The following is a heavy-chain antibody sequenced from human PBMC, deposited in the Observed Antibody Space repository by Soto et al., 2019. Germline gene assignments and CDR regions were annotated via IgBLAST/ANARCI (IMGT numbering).Heavy chain of an antibody. CDR3: AKLIAGAGLYGMDV. D-gene: IGHD6-19*01. CDR1: GGSISSSSYY. J-gene: IGHJ6*02. V-gene: IGHV4-39*01. CDR2: IYYSGST. Sequence: SETLSLTCTVSGGSISSSSYYWGWIRQPPGKGLEWIGSIYYSGSTYYNPSLKSRVTISVDTSKNQFSLKLSSVTAADTAVYYCAKLIAGAGLYGMDVWGQGTTVT.